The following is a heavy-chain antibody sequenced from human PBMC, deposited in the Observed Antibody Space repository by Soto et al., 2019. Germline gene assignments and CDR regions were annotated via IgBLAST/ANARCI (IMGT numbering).Heavy chain of an antibody. V-gene: IGHV4-30-4*01. CDR3: GRVMIGTSRHTDSDY. Sequence: PSETLSLTCTVSGGSISSGDYYWSWIRQPPGKGLEWIGYIYYRGVTYYNPSLKSRVTVSKDTSKNQFSLKVASVTAADTAIYYCGRVMIGTSRHTDSDYWGQGTQVTVSS. D-gene: IGHD2-2*01. CDR2: IYYRGVT. CDR1: GGSISSGDYY. J-gene: IGHJ4*02.